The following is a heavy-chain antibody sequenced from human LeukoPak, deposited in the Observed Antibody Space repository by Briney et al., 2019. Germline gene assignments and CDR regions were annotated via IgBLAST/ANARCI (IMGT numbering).Heavy chain of an antibody. J-gene: IGHJ4*02. CDR1: GGSISSYY. V-gene: IGHV4-59*01. Sequence: PSETLSLTCTVSGGSISSYYWSWIRQPPGKGLEWIGYIYYSGSTNYNPSLKSRVTISVDTSKNQFSLKLSSVTAADTAVYYCARLPPTVVNEFDYWGQGTLVTVSS. CDR3: ARLPPTVVNEFDY. CDR2: IYYSGST. D-gene: IGHD4-23*01.